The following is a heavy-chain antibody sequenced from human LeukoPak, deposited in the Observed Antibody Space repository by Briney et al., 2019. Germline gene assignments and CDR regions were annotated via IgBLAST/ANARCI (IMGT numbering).Heavy chain of an antibody. CDR3: ARDWGIDY. J-gene: IGHJ4*02. V-gene: IGHV3-48*01. Sequence: GGSLRLSCAASGFTFSSHSMNWVRQAPGKGLEWVSYISSSSSTIYYADSVKGRFTISRDNAKNSLYLQMNSLRAEDTAVYYCARDWGIDYWGQGTLVTVSS. CDR2: ISSSSSTI. CDR1: GFTFSSHS. D-gene: IGHD3-16*01.